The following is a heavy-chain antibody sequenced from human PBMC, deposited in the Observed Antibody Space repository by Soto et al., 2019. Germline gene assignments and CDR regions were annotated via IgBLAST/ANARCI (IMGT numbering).Heavy chain of an antibody. V-gene: IGHV4-59*01. J-gene: IGHJ3*02. D-gene: IGHD5-12*01. CDR1: NGSIIHYY. CDR2: IYYSGAT. CDR3: ASRLTLATITGDGFDI. Sequence: VQLQESGPRLVKPSETLSLTCTVSNGSIIHYYWSWIRQPPGKGPEWIGYIYYSGATNYNPSLRSRVSMSVDMARNQLSLKLNSVTAADTAVYYCASRLTLATITGDGFDIWGRGTLVTVSS.